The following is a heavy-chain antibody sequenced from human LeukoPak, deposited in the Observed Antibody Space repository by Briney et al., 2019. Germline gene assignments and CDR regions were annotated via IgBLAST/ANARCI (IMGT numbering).Heavy chain of an antibody. CDR2: TYYRSKWYN. V-gene: IGHV6-1*01. J-gene: IGHJ4*02. CDR3: ARGYYYDSSGLDY. Sequence: SQTLSLTCAISGDSVSSNSAAWHWIRQSPSRGLEWLGRTYYRSKWYNDYAVSVKSRITINPDTSKNQFSLQLNSVTPEDTAVYYCARGYYYDSSGLDYWGQGTLVTVSS. CDR1: GDSVSSNSAA. D-gene: IGHD3-22*01.